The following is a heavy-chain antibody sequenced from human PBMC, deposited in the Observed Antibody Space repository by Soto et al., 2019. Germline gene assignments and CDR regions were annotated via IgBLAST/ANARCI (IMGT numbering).Heavy chain of an antibody. CDR2: IYYSGST. D-gene: IGHD3-10*01. J-gene: IGHJ4*02. CDR3: ASVKVRGVINFDY. V-gene: IGHV4-31*03. Sequence: SETLSLTCTVSGGSISSGGYYWSWIRQHPGKGLEWIGYIYYSGSTYYNPSLKSRVTISVDTSKNQFSLKLSSVTAADTAVYYCASVKVRGVINFDYWGQGTLVNVSS. CDR1: GGSISSGGYY.